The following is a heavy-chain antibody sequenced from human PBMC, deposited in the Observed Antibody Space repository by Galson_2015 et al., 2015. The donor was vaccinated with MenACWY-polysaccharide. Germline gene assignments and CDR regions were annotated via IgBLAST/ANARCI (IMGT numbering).Heavy chain of an antibody. CDR3: ASTSPNSF. D-gene: IGHD2-21*01. CDR2: ISSSSGTI. V-gene: IGHV3-48*01. Sequence: SLRLSCAASGFTFSSNSMNWVRQAPGKGLEWVSYISSSSGTIYYADSVKGRFTISRDDAKNSLYLQMSSLRAEDTAVYYCASTSPNSFWGQGTRVIVSS. CDR1: GFTFSSNS. J-gene: IGHJ4*02.